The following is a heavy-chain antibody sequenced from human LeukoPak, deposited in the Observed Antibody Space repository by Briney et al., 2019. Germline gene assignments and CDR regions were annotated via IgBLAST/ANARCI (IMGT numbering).Heavy chain of an antibody. CDR1: GGSISSGSYY. V-gene: IGHV4-61*01. CDR2: IYYSGST. CDR3: ATGRGLEMYYYYMDV. Sequence: SQTLSLTCTVSGGSISSGSYYWSWIRQPPGKGLEWIGYIYYSGSTNYNPSLKSRVTISVDTSKNQFSLKLSSVTAADTAVYYCATGRGLEMYYYYMDVWGKGTTVTISS. D-gene: IGHD5-24*01. J-gene: IGHJ6*03.